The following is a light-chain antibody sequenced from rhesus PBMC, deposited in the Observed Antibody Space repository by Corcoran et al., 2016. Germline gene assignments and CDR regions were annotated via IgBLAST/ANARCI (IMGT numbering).Light chain of an antibody. J-gene: IGLJ1*01. CDR2: EVS. CDR1: SSDIGCYHF. V-gene: IGLV2-32*02. CDR3: SSYAGNNFYI. Sequence: QAALTQPRSVTGSPGQSVTISCTGTSSDIGCYHFVSWYQQHPDTAPKLLMSEVSKRPSGVSDRCSGSKSGNTASLTISGLQAEDVAYYHCSSYAGNNFYIFGAGTRLTVL.